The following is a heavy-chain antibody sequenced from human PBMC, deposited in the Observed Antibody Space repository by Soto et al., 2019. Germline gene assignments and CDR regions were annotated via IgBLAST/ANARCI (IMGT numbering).Heavy chain of an antibody. CDR1: GLTFSGHW. V-gene: IGHV3-7*03. D-gene: IGHD2-21*02. CDR2: IKPDGSET. Sequence: EVQLVESGGGLVQPGRSLRLSCAASGLTFSGHWMTWVRQTPGEGLQWVAAIKPDGSETFYVDSVKGRFTISRDNARNSLFLQMDSLRAEDTAVYYCTSRPSGMTYHAVFDFWGQGTLVTVSS. CDR3: TSRPSGMTYHAVFDF. J-gene: IGHJ4*02.